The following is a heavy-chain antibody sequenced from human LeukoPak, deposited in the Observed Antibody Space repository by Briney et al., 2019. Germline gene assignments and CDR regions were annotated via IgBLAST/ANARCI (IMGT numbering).Heavy chain of an antibody. J-gene: IGHJ4*02. D-gene: IGHD3-10*01. CDR2: INGGGDRA. Sequence: GGSLRLSCAASGFTFSSYAMSWVRQAPGKGLEWVSGINGGGDRAEYADSVKGRFTTSRDNSKSTLFLQMNSLRAEDTAVYYCTRSGDGAFDYWGQGTLVTVSS. CDR3: TRSGDGAFDY. CDR1: GFTFSSYA. V-gene: IGHV3-23*01.